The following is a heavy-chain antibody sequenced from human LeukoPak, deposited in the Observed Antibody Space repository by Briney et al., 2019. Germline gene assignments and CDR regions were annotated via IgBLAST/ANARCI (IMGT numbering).Heavy chain of an antibody. CDR1: GGSISSYF. CDR2: SHYSGST. D-gene: IGHD3-10*01. V-gene: IGHV4-59*12. J-gene: IGHJ2*01. CDR3: ARDRGISWYFDL. Sequence: PSETLSLTCTVSGGSISSYFWTWIRQPPGKGLEWIGYSHYSGSTNHNPSLKSRVTISVDTSKNQFSLKLSSVTAADTAVYYCARDRGISWYFDLWGRGTLVTVSS.